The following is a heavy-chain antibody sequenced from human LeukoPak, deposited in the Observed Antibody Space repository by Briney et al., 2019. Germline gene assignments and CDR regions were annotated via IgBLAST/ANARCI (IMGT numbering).Heavy chain of an antibody. J-gene: IGHJ6*02. CDR3: ASDIAVVVAAPNGMDV. V-gene: IGHV1-69*04. CDR1: GGTFSSYA. CDR2: IIPILGIA. Sequence: SVKVSCKASGGTFSSYAISWVRQAPGQGLEWMGRIIPILGIANYAQKFQGRVTITADKSTSTAYMELSSLRSEDTAVYYCASDIAVVVAAPNGMDVWGQGTTVTVSS. D-gene: IGHD2-15*01.